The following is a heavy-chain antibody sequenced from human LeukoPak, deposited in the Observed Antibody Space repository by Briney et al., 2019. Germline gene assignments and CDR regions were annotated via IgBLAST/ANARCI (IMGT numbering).Heavy chain of an antibody. CDR2: IYYRGST. V-gene: IGHV4-61*01. J-gene: IGHJ4*02. CDR1: GGSISSGSYY. D-gene: IGHD3-10*01. Sequence: SQTLSLTCTVSGGSISSGSYYWSWIRQPPGKGLEWIGYIYYRGSTNYNPSLKSRVTISVDTSKNQFSLKLSSVTAADTAVYYCARALLWFGESHFDYWGQGTLVTVSS. CDR3: ARALLWFGESHFDY.